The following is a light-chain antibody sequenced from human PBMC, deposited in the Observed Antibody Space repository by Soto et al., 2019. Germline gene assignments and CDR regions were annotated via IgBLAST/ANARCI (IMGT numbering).Light chain of an antibody. V-gene: IGLV2-8*01. CDR1: SGDIGGYDY. CDR2: EVT. CDR3: ISYTDRQSYL. J-gene: IGLJ1*01. Sequence: QSALTQPPSASGSPGQSVTISCTGTSGDIGGYDYVSWYQQHPGKAPKLMIYEVTKRPLGVPDRFSGSKSGNTASLTVSGLQAEDEADYYCISYTDRQSYLFGTGTKLTVL.